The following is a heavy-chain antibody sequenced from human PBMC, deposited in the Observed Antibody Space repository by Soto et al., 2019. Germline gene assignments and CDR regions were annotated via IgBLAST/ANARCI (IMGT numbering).Heavy chain of an antibody. D-gene: IGHD3-3*01. J-gene: IGHJ5*02. CDR2: ISAYNGNT. CDR3: ARRGSEYYDFWSGYYWFDP. V-gene: IGHV1-18*01. CDR1: GYTFTSYG. Sequence: ASVKVSCKASGYTFTSYGISWVRQAPGQGLEWMGWISAYNGNTNYAQKLQGRVTMTTDTSTSTAYMELRSLRSDDTAVYYCARRGSEYYDFWSGYYWFDPWGQGTLVTVSS.